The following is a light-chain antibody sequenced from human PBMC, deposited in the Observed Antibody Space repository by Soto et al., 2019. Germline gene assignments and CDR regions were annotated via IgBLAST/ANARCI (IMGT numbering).Light chain of an antibody. V-gene: IGKV1-39*01. CDR1: QSIRSY. Sequence: DIQMTQSPSSLSASVGDRVTITCRASQSIRSYLNWYQQKPGKAPKLLIYAASSLQSGVPSRFRGSGSGTDFTLIISSLQPEDFATYYCQQSYSIPLTFGGGTKVEIK. J-gene: IGKJ4*01. CDR2: AAS. CDR3: QQSYSIPLT.